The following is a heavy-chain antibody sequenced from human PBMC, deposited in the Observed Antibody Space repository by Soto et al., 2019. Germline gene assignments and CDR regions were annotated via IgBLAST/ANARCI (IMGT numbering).Heavy chain of an antibody. Sequence: QVQLVQSGAEVKKPGASVKVSCKASGYTFTSYDINWVRQATGQGLEWMGWMNPNSGNTGYAQKFQFRVTMTRNTSVCTAYMKLSSLRAKDTSMYYCATSTRGLRGVPYFDSMDVWGQGTTVTFPS. CDR3: ATSTRGLRGVPYFDSMDV. V-gene: IGHV1-8*01. D-gene: IGHD3-10*01. J-gene: IGHJ6*02. CDR1: GYTFTSYD. CDR2: MNPNSGNT.